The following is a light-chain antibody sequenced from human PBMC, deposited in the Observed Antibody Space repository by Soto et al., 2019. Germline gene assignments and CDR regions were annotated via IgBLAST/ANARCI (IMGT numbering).Light chain of an antibody. J-gene: IGKJ4*01. V-gene: IGKV3-11*01. Sequence: EIVLTQSQATLSLYPGERATLSCSASQSVSSYLAWYQQKPGQAPRLLIYDASNRATGIPARFSGSGSGTDFALTISSLEPEDFAVYYCQQRSNWPSTFGGGTKVEIK. CDR2: DAS. CDR1: QSVSSY. CDR3: QQRSNWPST.